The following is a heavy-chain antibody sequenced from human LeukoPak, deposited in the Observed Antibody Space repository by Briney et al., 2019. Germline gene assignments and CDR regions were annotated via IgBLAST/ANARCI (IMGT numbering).Heavy chain of an antibody. CDR1: GGSISSYY. D-gene: IGHD3-22*01. J-gene: IGHJ3*02. CDR2: IYYSGST. V-gene: IGHV4-59*01. Sequence: SETLSLTCTVSGGSISSYYWSWIRQPPGKGLEWIGYIYYSGSTNYNPSLKSRVTISVDTSKNQFSLKLSSVTAADTAVYYCARSRRGYYDSSGYYRVYAFDIWGQGTMVTVSS. CDR3: ARSRRGYYDSSGYYRVYAFDI.